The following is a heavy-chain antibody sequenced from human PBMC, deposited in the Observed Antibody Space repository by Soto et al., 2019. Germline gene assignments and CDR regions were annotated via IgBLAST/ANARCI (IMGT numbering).Heavy chain of an antibody. Sequence: SQTLSLTCAISGDSVSSKSAAWNWIRQSPSRGLEWLGRTYYRSKWYNEYAISVKSRISISPDTSKNHFSLQLNSVTPDDTAVYYCARDHDHSSGWYGIEYWGQGTLVTVSS. V-gene: IGHV6-1*01. J-gene: IGHJ4*02. CDR2: TYYRSKWYN. CDR1: GDSVSSKSAA. CDR3: ARDHDHSSGWYGIEY. D-gene: IGHD6-19*01.